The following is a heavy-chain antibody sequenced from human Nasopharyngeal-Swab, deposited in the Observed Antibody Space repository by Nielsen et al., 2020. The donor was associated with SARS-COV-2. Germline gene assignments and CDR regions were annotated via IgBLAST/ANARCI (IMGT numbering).Heavy chain of an antibody. Sequence: SQTLSLTCAVYGGSFSGYYWSWIRQPPGKGLGWIGEINHSGSTNYNPSLKSRVTISVDTSKNQFSLKLSSVTAADTAVYYCARVPGFWYFDLWGRGTLVTVSS. J-gene: IGHJ2*01. D-gene: IGHD3-10*01. V-gene: IGHV4-34*01. CDR3: ARVPGFWYFDL. CDR2: INHSGST. CDR1: GGSFSGYY.